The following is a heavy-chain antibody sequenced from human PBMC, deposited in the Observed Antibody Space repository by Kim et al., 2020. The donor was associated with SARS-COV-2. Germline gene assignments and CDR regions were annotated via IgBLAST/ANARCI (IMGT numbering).Heavy chain of an antibody. J-gene: IGHJ6*02. CDR2: IYYSGST. CDR1: GGSISSYY. Sequence: SETLSLTCTVSGGSISSYYWSWIRQPPGKGLEWIGYIYYSGSTNYNPSLKSRVTISVDTYKNQFSLKLSSVTAADTAVYYCARVRRAVNYYYYYGMDVWGQGTTVTVSS. CDR3: ARVRRAVNYYYYYGMDV. V-gene: IGHV4-59*13.